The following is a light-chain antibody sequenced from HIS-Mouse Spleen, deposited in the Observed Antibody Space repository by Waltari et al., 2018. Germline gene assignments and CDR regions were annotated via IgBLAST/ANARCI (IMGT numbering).Light chain of an antibody. CDR1: QCVSIN. CDR2: DAS. Sequence: EIVMTQSPATMSVSPGERATLSCRASQCVSINLAWYQQNPGQVPRLLIYDASNTATGTPARFSGSGSGTDFTLTISSLEPEDFAVYYCQQRSNWPPLTFGGGTKVEIK. CDR3: QQRSNWPPLT. V-gene: IGKV3-11*01. J-gene: IGKJ4*01.